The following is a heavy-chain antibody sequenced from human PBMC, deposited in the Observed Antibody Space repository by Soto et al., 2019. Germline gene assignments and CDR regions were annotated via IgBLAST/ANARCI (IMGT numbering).Heavy chain of an antibody. D-gene: IGHD1-1*01. V-gene: IGHV1-8*01. J-gene: IGHJ4*02. Sequence: QVQLVQSGAEVRKPGASVKVSCEASGYTFTSYDIYWVRQATGQGLEWMGWLNPNTGNSGYAQKFQGRITVTSDTSINTVHMELSSLRSEDTAVYYCVRRAETNGWNGFGADKYYFDFWGQGTLVTVSS. CDR3: VRRAETNGWNGFGADKYYFDF. CDR2: LNPNTGNS. CDR1: GYTFTSYD.